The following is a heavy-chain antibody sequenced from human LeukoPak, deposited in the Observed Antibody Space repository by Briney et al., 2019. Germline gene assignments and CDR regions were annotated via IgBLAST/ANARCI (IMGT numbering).Heavy chain of an antibody. CDR2: IYHSGST. D-gene: IGHD3-10*01. J-gene: IGHJ3*02. CDR1: GGSIISSNW. V-gene: IGHV4-4*02. CDR3: ARDALWRSTAFDI. Sequence: SETLSLTCAVSGGSIISSNWWSWVRQPPGKGLEWIGEIYHSGSTNYNPSLKSRVTISVDKSKNQFSLKLSSVTAADTAVYYCARDALWRSTAFDIWGQGTMVTVSS.